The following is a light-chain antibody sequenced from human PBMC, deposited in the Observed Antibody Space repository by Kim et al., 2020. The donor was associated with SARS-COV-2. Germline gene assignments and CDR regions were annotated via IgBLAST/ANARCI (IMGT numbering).Light chain of an antibody. CDR2: GAS. Sequence: ASVGDRVTITGRASQGISNSLAWYRQKPGKVPMLLIYGASTLRSGVPSRFRGRGSGTDFTLTISSLQPEDAATYYCQKYNSAPWTFGQGTKVDIK. CDR1: QGISNS. CDR3: QKYNSAPWT. J-gene: IGKJ1*01. V-gene: IGKV1-27*01.